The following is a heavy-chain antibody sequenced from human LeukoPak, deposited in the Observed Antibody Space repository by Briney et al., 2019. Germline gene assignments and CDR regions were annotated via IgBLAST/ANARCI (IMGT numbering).Heavy chain of an antibody. J-gene: IGHJ4*02. V-gene: IGHV4-39*01. CDR3: ARSSTYYYGSGSYHSKVPFDY. CDR2: IYYSGST. CDR1: GGSISSSSYY. Sequence: SETLSITCTVSGGSISSSSYYWGWIRQPPGKGLEWIGSIYYSGSTYYNPSLKSRVTISVDTSKNQFSLKLSSVTAADTAVYYCARSSTYYYGSGSYHSKVPFDYWGQGTLVTVSS. D-gene: IGHD3-10*01.